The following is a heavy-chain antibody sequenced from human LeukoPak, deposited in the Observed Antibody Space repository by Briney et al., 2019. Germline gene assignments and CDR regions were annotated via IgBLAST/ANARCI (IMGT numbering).Heavy chain of an antibody. D-gene: IGHD3-10*01. CDR3: ARVFHVNDMVRGVNNYFDY. V-gene: IGHV4-4*07. CDR2: IYTSGST. CDR1: GGSISSYY. J-gene: IGHJ4*02. Sequence: SETLSLTCTVSGGSISSYYWSWIRQPAGKGLEWIGRIYTSGSTNYNPSLKSRVTMSVDTSKNQFSLKLSSVTAADTAVYYCARVFHVNDMVRGVNNYFDYWGQGTLVTVSS.